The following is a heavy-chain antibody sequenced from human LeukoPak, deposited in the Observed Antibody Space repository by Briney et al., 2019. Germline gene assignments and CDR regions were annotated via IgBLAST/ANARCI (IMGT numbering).Heavy chain of an antibody. V-gene: IGHV3-21*01. CDR2: ISSSSSYI. J-gene: IGHJ4*02. D-gene: IGHD3-9*01. CDR1: GFTFSSFS. Sequence: GGSLRLSCAASGFTFSSFSMNWVRRAPGKGLEWVSSISSSSSYIYYADSVKGRLTISRDNAKNSLYLQMNSLRAEDTAVYYCARGADILTGYVTFDYWGQGSLVTVSS. CDR3: ARGADILTGYVTFDY.